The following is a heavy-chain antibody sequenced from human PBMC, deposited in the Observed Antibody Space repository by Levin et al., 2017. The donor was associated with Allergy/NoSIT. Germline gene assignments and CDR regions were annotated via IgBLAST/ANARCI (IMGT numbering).Heavy chain of an antibody. CDR2: ISSSSSYI. D-gene: IGHD5-12*01. CDR1: GFTFSSYS. CDR3: ARDYGGYSSYDYRLFDY. V-gene: IGHV3-21*01. J-gene: IGHJ4*02. Sequence: PGGSLRLSCAASGFTFSSYSMNWVRQAPGKGLEWVSSISSSSSYIYYADSVKGRFTISRDNAKNSLYLQMNSLRAEDTAVYYCARDYGGYSSYDYRLFDYWGQGTLVTVSS.